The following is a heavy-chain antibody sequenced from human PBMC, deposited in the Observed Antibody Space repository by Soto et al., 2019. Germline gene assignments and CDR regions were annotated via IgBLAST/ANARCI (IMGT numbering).Heavy chain of an antibody. CDR3: ARGVAFCDY. CDR1: GGSISSGGYS. J-gene: IGHJ4*02. D-gene: IGHD5-12*01. CDR2: IYHSGST. Sequence: SETLSLTCAVSGGSISSGGYSWSWIRQPPGKGLEWIGYIYHSGSTYYNPSLKSRVTISVDRSKNQFSLKLSSVTAADTAVYYCARGVAFCDYWGQGTLVTVS. V-gene: IGHV4-30-2*01.